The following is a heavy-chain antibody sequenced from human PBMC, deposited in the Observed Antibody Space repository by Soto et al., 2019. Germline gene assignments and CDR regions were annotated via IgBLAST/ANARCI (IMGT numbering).Heavy chain of an antibody. CDR1: GGSISSGGYY. V-gene: IGHV4-31*03. Sequence: PSETLSLTCTVSGGSISSGGYYWSWIRQHPGKGLEWIGYIYYSGSTYYNPSLKSRVTISVDTSKNQFSLKLSSVTAADTAVYYCERGGGETTVITGWFDTWGQGTLVTVSS. CDR2: IYYSGST. J-gene: IGHJ5*02. CDR3: ERGGGETTVITGWFDT. D-gene: IGHD4-4*01.